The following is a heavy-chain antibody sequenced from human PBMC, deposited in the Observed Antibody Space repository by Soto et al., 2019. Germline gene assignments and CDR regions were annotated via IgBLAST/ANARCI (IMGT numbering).Heavy chain of an antibody. J-gene: IGHJ5*02. CDR1: GFGFSDYS. CDR2: IKHDGSEK. CDR3: ARVGVAAPIDP. V-gene: IGHV3-7*01. D-gene: IGHD6-6*01. Sequence: EVQLVKSGGGLVQLGGPLGLSCAASGFGFSDYSMTWVGQAPGKGREWVADIKHDGSEKHYLDSVKGRFTISRDDARNSLYLQISSLRAEDTAVYYCARVGVAAPIDPWGQGTLVTVSS.